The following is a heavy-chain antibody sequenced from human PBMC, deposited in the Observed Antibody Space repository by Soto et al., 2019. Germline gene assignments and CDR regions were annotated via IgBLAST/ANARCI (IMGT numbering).Heavy chain of an antibody. Sequence: SETLSLTCTVSGDSINSGDYYWSWIRQPPGKGLEWIGYIYYSGSTYHNPSLKSRINISLDTSKNQFSLKLSYVTAADTAVYYCATVPTYYYDRSGYANAFDIWGQGTMVTVSS. CDR2: IYYSGST. V-gene: IGHV4-30-4*01. CDR3: ATVPTYYYDRSGYANAFDI. CDR1: GDSINSGDYY. J-gene: IGHJ3*02. D-gene: IGHD3-22*01.